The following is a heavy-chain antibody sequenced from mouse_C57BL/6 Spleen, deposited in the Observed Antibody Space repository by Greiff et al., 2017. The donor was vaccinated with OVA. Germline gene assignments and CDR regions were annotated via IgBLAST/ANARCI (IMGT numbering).Heavy chain of an antibody. CDR2: IHPNSGST. CDR3: ARDPYTTVVGGDIDV. J-gene: IGHJ1*03. V-gene: IGHV1-64*01. Sequence: QVQLQQPGAELVKPGASVKLSCKASGYTFTSYWMHWVKQRPGQGLEWIGMIHPNSGSTNYNEKFKSKATLTVDKSSSTAYMQLSSLTSDDSAVYYCARDPYTTVVGGDIDVGSTGTTVTVAT. D-gene: IGHD1-1*01. CDR1: GYTFTSYW.